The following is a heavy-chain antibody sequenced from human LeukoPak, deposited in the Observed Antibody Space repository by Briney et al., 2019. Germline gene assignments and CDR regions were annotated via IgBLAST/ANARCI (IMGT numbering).Heavy chain of an antibody. CDR2: IYYSGTT. Sequence: SETLSLTCTVSGGSISSYYWSWIRQPPGKGLEWIGYIYYSGTTSYNPSLKSRVTISVDTSKNQFSLKLSSVTAADTAVYYCARMPVDWYGGNMYYFEYWGQGTLVTVSS. CDR1: GGSISSYY. CDR3: ARMPVDWYGGNMYYFEY. J-gene: IGHJ4*02. D-gene: IGHD4-23*01. V-gene: IGHV4-59*08.